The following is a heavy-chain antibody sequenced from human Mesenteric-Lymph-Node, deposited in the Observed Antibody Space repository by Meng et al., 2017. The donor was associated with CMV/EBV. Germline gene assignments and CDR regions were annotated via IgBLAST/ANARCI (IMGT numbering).Heavy chain of an antibody. CDR2: INDSGRT. Sequence: DAISGGPYYWGWGRQPRGKGREWIGSINDSGRTYKNPYLKSRIGMSVDTSENQFSLKLSSVTAADTAVYYCARHTSGYTTTWYGDYWGQGTLVTVSS. V-gene: IGHV4-39*01. J-gene: IGHJ4*02. CDR1: DAISGGPYY. D-gene: IGHD2-2*02. CDR3: ARHTSGYTTTWYGDY.